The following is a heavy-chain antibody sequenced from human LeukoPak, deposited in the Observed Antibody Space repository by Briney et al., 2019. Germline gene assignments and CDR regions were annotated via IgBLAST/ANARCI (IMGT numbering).Heavy chain of an antibody. CDR1: GFTVSSNY. CDR3: AREGYTVTIDS. CDR2: VNSAASST. D-gene: IGHD4-17*01. Sequence: HSGGSLRLSCAASGFTVSSNYMSWVRQAPGKGLVWVSRVNSAASSTSYADSVRGRFTISRDNAKNTVYLQMNSLRAEDTAVYYCAREGYTVTIDSWGQGTLVTVSS. J-gene: IGHJ4*02. V-gene: IGHV3-74*01.